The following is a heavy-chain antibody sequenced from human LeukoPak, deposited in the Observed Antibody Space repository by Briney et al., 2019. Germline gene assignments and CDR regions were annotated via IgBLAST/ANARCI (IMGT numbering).Heavy chain of an antibody. V-gene: IGHV4-4*07. CDR2: IYTSGST. D-gene: IGHD3-10*01. Sequence: PSETLSLTCTVSGGSLSSYYWSWLRQPAGKGREWIGRIYTSGSTNYNPSLKSRVTMSVDTSKHQFSLKLSSVTAADTAAYYCARRGGIIRGVASYYYMDVWGKGTTVTISS. CDR3: ARRGGIIRGVASYYYMDV. CDR1: GGSLSSYY. J-gene: IGHJ6*03.